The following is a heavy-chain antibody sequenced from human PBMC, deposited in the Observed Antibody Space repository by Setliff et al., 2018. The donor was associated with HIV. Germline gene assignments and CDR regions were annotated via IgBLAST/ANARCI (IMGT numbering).Heavy chain of an antibody. J-gene: IGHJ3*01. CDR2: IYYSGST. CDR1: SGSISSHY. D-gene: IGHD3-3*01. V-gene: IGHV4-59*11. Sequence: SETLSLTCAVSSGSISSHYWSWIRQPPGKGLEWIGGIYYSGSTNYNPSLKSRVTLSLDTSKNQFSLKLTSVTAADTAVYYCAKEGGLYFGMLIHDAIDLWGQGTMVTVSS. CDR3: AKEGGLYFGMLIHDAIDL.